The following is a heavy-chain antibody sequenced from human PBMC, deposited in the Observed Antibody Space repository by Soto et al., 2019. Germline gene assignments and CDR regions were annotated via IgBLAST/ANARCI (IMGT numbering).Heavy chain of an antibody. J-gene: IGHJ4*02. CDR1: GGSISSYY. CDR2: IYYSGST. Sequence: SETLSLTCTVSGGSISSYYWSWIRQPPGKGLEWIGYIYYSGSTNYTPSLKSRVTISVDTSKNQSSLKLSSVTAADTAVYYCARFRGYCSGGSCYGFLDYWGQGTLVTVSS. CDR3: ARFRGYCSGGSCYGFLDY. D-gene: IGHD2-15*01. V-gene: IGHV4-59*01.